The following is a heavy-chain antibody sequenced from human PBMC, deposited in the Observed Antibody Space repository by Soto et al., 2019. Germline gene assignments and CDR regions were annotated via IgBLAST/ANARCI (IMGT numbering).Heavy chain of an antibody. Sequence: EIQLVESGGGLVKPGGSLRLSCAASSFTFTDAWVNWVRQAPGKGLEWVGRIKSNTDGGTEDYGAPVKGRFTISRDDAKNTVYLQLNNLKTEDTAVYYCTTGRWEVLRVLFDFWGQGTLVTVSS. CDR2: IKSNTDGGTE. J-gene: IGHJ4*02. D-gene: IGHD1-26*01. V-gene: IGHV3-15*07. CDR3: TTGRWEVLRVLFDF. CDR1: SFTFTDAW.